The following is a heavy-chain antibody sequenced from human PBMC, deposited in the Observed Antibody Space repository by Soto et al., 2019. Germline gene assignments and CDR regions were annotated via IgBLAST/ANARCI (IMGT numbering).Heavy chain of an antibody. Sequence: SETLSLTRTVSGGSISSSDYYWGWVRQPPGKGLEWVASIYNSAITYYNPSLKSRVAISVDKSRTQFSLKVRSVTAADTAVYYCARYCSSVTCHGFAPWGQGTLVPVSS. D-gene: IGHD2-2*01. CDR3: ARYCSSVTCHGFAP. V-gene: IGHV4-39*07. CDR2: IYNSAIT. J-gene: IGHJ5*02. CDR1: GGSISSSDYY.